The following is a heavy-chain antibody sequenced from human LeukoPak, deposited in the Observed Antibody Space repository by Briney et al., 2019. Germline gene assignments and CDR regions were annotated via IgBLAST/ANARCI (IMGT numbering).Heavy chain of an antibody. V-gene: IGHV3-30-3*02. J-gene: IGHJ6*02. CDR1: GFTFSSYA. CDR3: VKDKSSSSNVALPAVVRPHNYYYYGMDV. Sequence: GGSLRLSCAASGFTFSSYAMHWVRQAPGKGLEWVAVISYDGSNKYYADSVRGRFTISRDNSKNTLALQMSSLRADDTAMYYCVKDKSSSSNVALPAVVRPHNYYYYGMDVWGQGTTVIVSS. D-gene: IGHD2-2*01. CDR2: ISYDGSNK.